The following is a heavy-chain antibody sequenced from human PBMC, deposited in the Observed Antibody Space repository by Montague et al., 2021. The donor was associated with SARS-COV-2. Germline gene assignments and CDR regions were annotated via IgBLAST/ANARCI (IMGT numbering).Heavy chain of an antibody. CDR1: GGSFSGHS. J-gene: IGHJ5*02. D-gene: IGHD3-16*01. CDR2: INHSGST. Sequence: SETLSLTCAVYGGSFSGHSWNWVRQPPGKGLEWIGEINHSGSTTYMSSLKSRVTMSVDTSKNQFSLKLSSVTAADTAMYYCARGGPAGANYDIGSFAYPSQFDHWGQGTLVTVSS. V-gene: IGHV4-34*01. CDR3: ARGGPAGANYDIGSFAYPSQFDH.